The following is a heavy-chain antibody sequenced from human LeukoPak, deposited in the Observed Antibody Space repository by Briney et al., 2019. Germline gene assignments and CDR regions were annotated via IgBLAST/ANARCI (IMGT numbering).Heavy chain of an antibody. V-gene: IGHV3-73*01. CDR2: IRSKANSYTT. CDR3: TRRGGDDY. D-gene: IGHD3-16*01. Sequence: PGGSLRLSCAASGFTFSGSAMDWVRQASGEGLEWVGRIRSKANSYTTAYAASVKDKFTISRDDSKNTAYLQMNSLKTEDTAVYYCTRRGGDDYWGQGTLVTVSS. J-gene: IGHJ4*02. CDR1: GFTFSGSA.